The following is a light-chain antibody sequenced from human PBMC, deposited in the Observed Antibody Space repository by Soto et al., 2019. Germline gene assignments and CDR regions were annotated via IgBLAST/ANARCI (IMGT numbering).Light chain of an antibody. J-gene: IGKJ1*01. CDR2: KAS. CDR3: QHYNSYSEA. V-gene: IGKV1-5*03. Sequence: DIPMTQSPSTLSGSVGDIVTITCRASQTISSWLAWYQQKPGKAPTVLIYKASTLKSGVPSRFSGSGSGTEFTLTISSLQPDDVATYYCQHYNSYSEALGQGTKVDI. CDR1: QTISSW.